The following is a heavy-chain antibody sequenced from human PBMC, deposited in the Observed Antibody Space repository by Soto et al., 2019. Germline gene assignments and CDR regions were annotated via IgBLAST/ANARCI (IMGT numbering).Heavy chain of an antibody. J-gene: IGHJ4*02. CDR3: ARGFFHVLRFLDIPVGRDPYYFDY. CDR1: GYTFTSYG. D-gene: IGHD3-3*01. Sequence: ASVKVSCKASGYTFTSYGIHWVRQAPGQRLEWTGWINAGNGNTKYSEKFQGRVTITRDTSASTAYLELSSLRSEDTAVYYCARGFFHVLRFLDIPVGRDPYYFDYWGQGTLVTVS. V-gene: IGHV1-3*01. CDR2: INAGNGNT.